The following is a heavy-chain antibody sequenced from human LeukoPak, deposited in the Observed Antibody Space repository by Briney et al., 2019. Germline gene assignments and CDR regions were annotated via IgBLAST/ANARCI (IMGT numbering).Heavy chain of an antibody. V-gene: IGHV6-1*01. Sequence: SQTLSLTCAISGDSDSSNSAAWNWIRQSPSRGPEWLGRTYYRSKWYNDYAVSVKSRITINPDTSKNQFPLQVNSVTPEDTAVYYCARGVLPPFDPWGQGTLVTVSS. J-gene: IGHJ5*02. CDR3: ARGVLPPFDP. D-gene: IGHD3-10*01. CDR2: TYYRSKWYN. CDR1: GDSDSSNSAA.